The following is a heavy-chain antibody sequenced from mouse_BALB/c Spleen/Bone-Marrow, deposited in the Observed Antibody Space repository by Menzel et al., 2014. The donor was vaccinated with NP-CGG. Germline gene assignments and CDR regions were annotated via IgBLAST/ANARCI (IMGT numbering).Heavy chain of an antibody. CDR2: INPNIGGT. Sequence: EVQLVESGPELVKPGASVKISCKTSGYTFTEYTIHWVKQSHGKSLEWIGNINPNIGGTTYNQKFKGKATLTVDMSSSTAYMDLRSLTSEDSAVYYCARGRFAYWGQVTLVTVSA. CDR1: GYTFTEYT. J-gene: IGHJ3*01. CDR3: ARGRFAY. V-gene: IGHV1-22*01.